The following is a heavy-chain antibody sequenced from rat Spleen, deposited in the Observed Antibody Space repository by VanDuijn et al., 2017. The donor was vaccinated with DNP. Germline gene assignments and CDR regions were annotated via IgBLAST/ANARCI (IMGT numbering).Heavy chain of an antibody. CDR3: TRGANWEGNWFAY. CDR1: GFTFSSSP. V-gene: IGHV5-46*01. CDR2: ISTSGGST. J-gene: IGHJ3*01. D-gene: IGHD5-1*01. Sequence: EVQLVESGGGLVQPGRSMKLSCAASGFTFSSSPMAWVRQAPTKGLEWVAAISTSGGSTYYRDSVKGRFTISRDNAKSTLYLQMNSLRSEDTATYYCTRGANWEGNWFAYWGQGTLVTVSS.